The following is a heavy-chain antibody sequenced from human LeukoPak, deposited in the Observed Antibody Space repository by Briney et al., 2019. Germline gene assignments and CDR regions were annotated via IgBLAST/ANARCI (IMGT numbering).Heavy chain of an antibody. V-gene: IGHV4-61*02. Sequence: SQTLSLTCTVSGGSISSGSYYWSWIRQPAGKGLEWIGRIYTSGSTNYNPSLKSRVTISVDTSKNQFSLKLSSVTAADTAVYYCARGRITMVRGVPLSAFDIWGQGTMVTVSS. CDR3: ARGRITMVRGVPLSAFDI. CDR2: IYTSGST. J-gene: IGHJ3*02. CDR1: GGSISSGSYY. D-gene: IGHD3-10*01.